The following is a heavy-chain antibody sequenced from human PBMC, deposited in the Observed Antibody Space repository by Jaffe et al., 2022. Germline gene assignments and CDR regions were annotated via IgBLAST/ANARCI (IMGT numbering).Heavy chain of an antibody. Sequence: QVQLQESGPGLVKPSETLSLTCTVSGGSISSYYWSWIRQPPGKGLEWIGYIYYSGSTNYNPSLKSRVTISVDTSKNQFSLKLSSVTAADTAVYYCARDYYYGSGSYYYYMDVWGKGTTVTVSS. CDR2: IYYSGST. J-gene: IGHJ6*03. CDR3: ARDYYYGSGSYYYYMDV. V-gene: IGHV4-59*01. D-gene: IGHD3-10*01. CDR1: GGSISSYY.